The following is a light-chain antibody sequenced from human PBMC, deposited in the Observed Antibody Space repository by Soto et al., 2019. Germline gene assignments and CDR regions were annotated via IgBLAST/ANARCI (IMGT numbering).Light chain of an antibody. CDR2: DVS. CDR3: ASYASSNTVL. J-gene: IGLJ2*01. CDR1: SSDIGGYNY. V-gene: IGLV2-14*03. Sequence: QAVVTQPASVSGSPGQSITISCTGTSSDIGGYNYVSWYQQHPGKAPKLMIYDVSDRPSGVSNRFSGSKSGNTASLTISGLQAEDEADYYCASYASSNTVLFGGGTQLTVL.